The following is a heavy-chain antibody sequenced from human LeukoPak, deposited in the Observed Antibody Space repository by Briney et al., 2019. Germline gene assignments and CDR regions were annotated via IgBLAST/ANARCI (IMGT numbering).Heavy chain of an antibody. D-gene: IGHD6-6*01. J-gene: IGHJ4*02. CDR1: GFTFSSYA. Sequence: GGSLRLSCAASGFTFSSYAMNWVRQAPGKGLEWVSTISSSGGTTYYADSVKGRFTISRDYSKNTLYLQMNSLRAEDTAVYYCAKDGMYSSSSSYYFDYWGQGTLVTVSS. CDR3: AKDGMYSSSSSYYFDY. V-gene: IGHV3-23*01. CDR2: ISSSGGTT.